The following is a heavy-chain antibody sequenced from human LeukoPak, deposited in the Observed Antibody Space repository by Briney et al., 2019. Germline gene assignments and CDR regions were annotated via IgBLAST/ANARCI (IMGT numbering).Heavy chain of an antibody. Sequence: PGGSLRLSCAASGFTFSGHWMSWVRQAPGKGLEWVANINQDGRQKYYVDSVKGRFTISRDNADNSLYLQMDSLRDEDTAVYYCARDPDHYDGVAFDIWGQGTMVTVSS. CDR1: GFTFSGHW. V-gene: IGHV3-7*01. J-gene: IGHJ3*02. D-gene: IGHD3-3*01. CDR2: INQDGRQK. CDR3: ARDPDHYDGVAFDI.